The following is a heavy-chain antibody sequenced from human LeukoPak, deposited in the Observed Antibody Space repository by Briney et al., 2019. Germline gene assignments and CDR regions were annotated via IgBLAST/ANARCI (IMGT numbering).Heavy chain of an antibody. D-gene: IGHD3-22*01. V-gene: IGHV3-23*01. CDR3: AKDGGGYDTSGYYYGDY. CDR1: GFTFSSYG. J-gene: IGHJ4*02. CDR2: ISGSGGST. Sequence: GGPLRLSCAASGFTFSSYGMSWVRQAPGKGLEWVSGISGSGGSTYYADSVKGRFTISRDNSKNTLYLRMNSLRAEDTAVYYCAKDGGGYDTSGYYYGDYWGQGTLVTVSS.